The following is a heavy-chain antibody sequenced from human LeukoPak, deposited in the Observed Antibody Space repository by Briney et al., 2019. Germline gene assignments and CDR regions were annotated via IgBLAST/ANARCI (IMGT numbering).Heavy chain of an antibody. CDR3: ASLPEYSSFLGY. D-gene: IGHD6-6*01. CDR2: IKQDGSEK. CDR1: GFTFSSYW. Sequence: GGSLRLSCAASGFTFSSYWMSWVRQAPGKGLEWVANIKQDGSEKYYVDSVKGRFTISRDNAKNSLYLRMNSLRAEDTAVYYCASLPEYSSFLGYWGQGTLVTVSS. V-gene: IGHV3-7*01. J-gene: IGHJ4*02.